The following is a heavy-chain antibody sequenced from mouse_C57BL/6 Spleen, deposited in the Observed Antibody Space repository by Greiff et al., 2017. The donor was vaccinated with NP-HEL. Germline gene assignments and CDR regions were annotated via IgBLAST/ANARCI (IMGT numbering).Heavy chain of an antibody. CDR2: IRSKSNNYAT. CDR1: GFSFNTYA. Sequence: EVQLVESGGGLVQPKGSLKLSCAASGFSFNTYAMNWVRQAPGKGLEWVARIRSKSNNYATYYADSVKDRFTISRDDSESMLYLQMNNLKTEDTAMYYCVRQKAYYLYWYFDVWGTGTTVTVSS. D-gene: IGHD2-10*01. J-gene: IGHJ1*03. V-gene: IGHV10-1*01. CDR3: VRQKAYYLYWYFDV.